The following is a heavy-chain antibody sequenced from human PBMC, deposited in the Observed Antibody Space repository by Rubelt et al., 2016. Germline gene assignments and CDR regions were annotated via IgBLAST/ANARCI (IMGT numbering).Heavy chain of an antibody. CDR2: IYYSGST. Sequence: QVQLQESGPGLVKPSETLSLNCTVSGGSISPYHWSWIRQSPGKKLEWIGSIYYSGSTYYNPSPKSRVTISVDTSKNQFSLKLSSVTAADTAVYYCVRAYSSSSERDYWGQGTLVTVSS. CDR1: GGSISPYH. D-gene: IGHD6-6*01. CDR3: VRAYSSSSERDY. J-gene: IGHJ4*02. V-gene: IGHV4-59*05.